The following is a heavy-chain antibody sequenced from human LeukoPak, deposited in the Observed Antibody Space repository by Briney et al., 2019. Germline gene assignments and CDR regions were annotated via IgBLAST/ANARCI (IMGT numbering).Heavy chain of an antibody. CDR1: GYTFTGYY. CDR3: ARDEASLRFLEWLSPYYYMDV. CDR2: INPNSGGT. J-gene: IGHJ6*03. V-gene: IGHV1-2*02. D-gene: IGHD3-3*01. Sequence: ASVKVSCKASGYTFTGYYMHWVRQAPGQGLEWMGWINPNSGGTNYAQKFQGRVTMTRDTSISTAYMELSRPRSDDTAVYYCARDEASLRFLEWLSPYYYMDVWGKGTTVTVSS.